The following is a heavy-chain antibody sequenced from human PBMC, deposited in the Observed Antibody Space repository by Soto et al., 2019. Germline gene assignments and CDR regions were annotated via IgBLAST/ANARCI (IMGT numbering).Heavy chain of an antibody. Sequence: ASVKVSCKASGYTFTTYYMYWVRQAPGQGLEWMGIINPSDGSTSYTQKFKGRVTMTRDTSTSTVHMELSSLRAEDTAVYDCATSHCTTASCHWETWFDPWGQGTLVTVSS. CDR3: ATSHCTTASCHWETWFDP. CDR1: GYTFTTYY. D-gene: IGHD2-2*01. J-gene: IGHJ5*02. CDR2: INPSDGST. V-gene: IGHV1-46*01.